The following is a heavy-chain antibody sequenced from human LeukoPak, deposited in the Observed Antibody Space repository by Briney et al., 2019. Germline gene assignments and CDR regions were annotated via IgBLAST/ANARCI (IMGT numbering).Heavy chain of an antibody. CDR3: ARGRAAAAVYYFDY. CDR2: MSYDGSNK. Sequence: GGSLRLSCAASGFTFSCCAMHWVRQAPGKGLEWVAVMSYDGSNKFYADSVKGRFTISRDNSKNTLYLQMNSLRAEDTAVYYCARGRAAAAVYYFDYWGQGTLVTVSS. V-gene: IGHV3-30*04. CDR1: GFTFSCCA. D-gene: IGHD6-13*01. J-gene: IGHJ4*02.